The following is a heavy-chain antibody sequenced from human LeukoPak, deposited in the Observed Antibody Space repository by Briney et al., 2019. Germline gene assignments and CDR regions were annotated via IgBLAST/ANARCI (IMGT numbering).Heavy chain of an antibody. CDR2: IYTSGST. Sequence: PSETLSLTCTVSGGSISSGSYYWSWLRQPAGKGLEWIGRIYTSGSTNYNPSLKSRVTISVDTSKNQFSLKLSSVTAADTAVYYCARVTRGYYYMDVWGKGTTVTVSS. CDR1: GGSISSGSYY. D-gene: IGHD2-2*01. V-gene: IGHV4-61*02. CDR3: ARVTRGYYYMDV. J-gene: IGHJ6*03.